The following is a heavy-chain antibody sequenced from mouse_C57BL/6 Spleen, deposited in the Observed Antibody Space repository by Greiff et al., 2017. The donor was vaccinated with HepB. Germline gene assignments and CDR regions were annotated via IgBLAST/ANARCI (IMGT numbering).Heavy chain of an antibody. CDR2: INPSTGGT. Sequence: EVQLQQSGPELVKPGASVKISCKASGYSFTGYYMNWVKQSPEKSLEWIGEINPSTGGTTYNQKFKAKATLTVDKSSSTAYMQLKSLTSEDSAVYYCASSSSYEGYFDYWGQGTTLTVSS. D-gene: IGHD1-1*01. CDR3: ASSSSYEGYFDY. J-gene: IGHJ2*01. CDR1: GYSFTGYY. V-gene: IGHV1-42*01.